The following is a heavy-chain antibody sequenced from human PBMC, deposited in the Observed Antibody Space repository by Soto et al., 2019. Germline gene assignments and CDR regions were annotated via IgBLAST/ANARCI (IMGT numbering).Heavy chain of an antibody. Sequence: PGESLKISCKGSGYSFTSYWISWVRQMPGKGLEWMGRIDPSDSYTNYSPSFQGHVTISADKSISTAYLQWSSLKASDTAMYYCACSRASAFRHDSSGFPPPYYYYYYGMDVWGQGTTVTVSS. CDR2: IDPSDSYT. J-gene: IGHJ6*02. CDR3: ACSRASAFRHDSSGFPPPYYYYYYGMDV. D-gene: IGHD3-22*01. V-gene: IGHV5-10-1*01. CDR1: GYSFTSYW.